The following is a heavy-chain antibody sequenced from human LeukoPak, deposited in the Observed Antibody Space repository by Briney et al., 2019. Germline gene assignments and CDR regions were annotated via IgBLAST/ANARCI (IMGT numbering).Heavy chain of an antibody. D-gene: IGHD2-2*01. J-gene: IGHJ4*02. Sequence: PSETLSLTCAVYGGSFSGYYWSWIRQPPGKGLEWIGESNHSGSTNYNPSLKSRVTISVDTSKNQFSLKLSSVTAADTAVYYCARGIVVVPAAYFDYWGQGTLVTVSS. V-gene: IGHV4-34*01. CDR1: GGSFSGYY. CDR2: SNHSGST. CDR3: ARGIVVVPAAYFDY.